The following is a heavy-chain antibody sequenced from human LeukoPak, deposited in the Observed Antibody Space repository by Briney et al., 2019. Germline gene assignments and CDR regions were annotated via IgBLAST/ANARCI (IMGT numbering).Heavy chain of an antibody. CDR2: INPNSGGT. CDR1: GYTFTGYY. V-gene: IGHV1-2*06. D-gene: IGHD1-7*01. Sequence: ASVKVSCKASGYTFTGYYMHWVRQAPGQGLEWMGRINPNSGGTNYAQKFQGRVTMTRDTSISTAYLELSRLRSDATAVYYCARDRRYNWNWSLWYWGQGTLVTVSS. J-gene: IGHJ4*02. CDR3: ARDRRYNWNWSLWY.